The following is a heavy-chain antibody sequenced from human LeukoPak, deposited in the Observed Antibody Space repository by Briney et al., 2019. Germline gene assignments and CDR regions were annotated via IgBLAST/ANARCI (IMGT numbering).Heavy chain of an antibody. CDR1: GGSIGSSSYY. V-gene: IGHV4-39*07. D-gene: IGHD2-2*01. Sequence: SETLSLTCTVSGGSIGSSSYYWGWIRQPPGKGLEWIGSIYYSGSTYYNPSLKSRVTISVDISKNQFSLKVSPVTAADTAVYYCARDAGHQLSRRNYYAMDVWGQGTTVTVSS. CDR3: ARDAGHQLSRRNYYAMDV. CDR2: IYYSGST. J-gene: IGHJ6*02.